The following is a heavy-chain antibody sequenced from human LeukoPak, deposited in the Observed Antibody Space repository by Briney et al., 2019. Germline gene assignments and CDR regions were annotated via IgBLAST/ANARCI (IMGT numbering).Heavy chain of an antibody. V-gene: IGHV1-2*02. CDR1: GYTFTGYY. Sequence: ASVKVSCKASGYTFTGYYMHWVRQAPGQGLEWMGWINPNSGGTNYAQKFQGRVTMTRDTSISTAYMELSSLRSEDTAVYYCARDVGDGYAEDYWGQGTLVTVSS. D-gene: IGHD5-24*01. CDR3: ARDVGDGYAEDY. J-gene: IGHJ4*02. CDR2: INPNSGGT.